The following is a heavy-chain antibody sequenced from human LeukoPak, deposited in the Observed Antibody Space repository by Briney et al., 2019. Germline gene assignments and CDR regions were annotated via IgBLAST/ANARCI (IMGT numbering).Heavy chain of an antibody. CDR1: GGTFSSYA. CDR2: ISAYNGNT. V-gene: IGHV1-18*01. J-gene: IGHJ6*02. CDR3: ARVRGSGSYYNAPNYYYGMDV. D-gene: IGHD3-10*01. Sequence: ASVKVSCKASGGTFSSYAISWVRQAPGQGLEWMGWISAYNGNTNYAQKLQGRVTMTTDTPTSTAYMELRSLRSDDTAVYYCARVRGSGSYYNAPNYYYGMDVWGRGTTVTVSS.